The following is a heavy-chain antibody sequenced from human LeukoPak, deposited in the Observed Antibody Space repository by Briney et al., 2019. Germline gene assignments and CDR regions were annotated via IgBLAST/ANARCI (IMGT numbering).Heavy chain of an antibody. CDR3: ARRPTGDPKFDY. CDR2: FYYTGST. Sequence: PSETLSLTCTVSGGSIGSYYWSWIRQPPGKGLEWIGYFYYTGSTNYNPSLKSRVTISVDTSKNRFSLKLSTVTAADTAVYYCARRPTGDPKFDYWGQGTLVTVSS. CDR1: GGSIGSYY. D-gene: IGHD7-27*01. V-gene: IGHV4-59*08. J-gene: IGHJ4*02.